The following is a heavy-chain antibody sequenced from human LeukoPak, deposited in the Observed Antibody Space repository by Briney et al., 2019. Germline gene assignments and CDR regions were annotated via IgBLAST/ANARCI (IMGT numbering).Heavy chain of an antibody. CDR3: ARDSNFHSDYYYDVFDI. D-gene: IGHD2-21*02. CDR1: GFTFSSYE. V-gene: IGHV3-48*03. CDR2: ISSSGSIV. J-gene: IGHJ3*02. Sequence: GGSLRLSCVASGFTFSSYEMTWVRQAPGKGLEWVSYISSSGSIVYYADSVRGRFTFSRDNAKNSLYLQMDSLRAEDTATYYCARDSNFHSDYYYDVFDIWGQGTVVTVSS.